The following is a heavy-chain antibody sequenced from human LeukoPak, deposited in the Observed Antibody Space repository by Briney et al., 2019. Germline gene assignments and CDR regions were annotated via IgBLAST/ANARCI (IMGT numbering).Heavy chain of an antibody. CDR3: AKSRVGYDY. CDR1: GFTFSSYA. Sequence: PGWSLRLSCAASGFTFSSYAMSWVGQAPGKGLEWVSVISGSGGAPDYAHSVKGRFTISRDNSKNTLYLQMNSLRAEDTAIYYCAKSRVGYDYWGQGTLVTVSS. J-gene: IGHJ4*02. D-gene: IGHD5-12*01. V-gene: IGHV3-23*01. CDR2: ISGSGGAP.